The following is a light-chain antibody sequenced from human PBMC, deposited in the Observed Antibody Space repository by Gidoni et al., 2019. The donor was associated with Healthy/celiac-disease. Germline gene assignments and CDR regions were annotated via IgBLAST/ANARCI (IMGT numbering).Light chain of an antibody. Sequence: SYALTQPPSVSVSPRQTASITCSGDKLGDKYACWYQQKPGQSPVLVISQDNKRPSGIPERFSGSNSGNTATLTISGTQAMDEADYYCQAWDSSTGVFGTGTKVTVL. J-gene: IGLJ1*01. CDR1: KLGDKY. CDR3: QAWDSSTGV. CDR2: QDN. V-gene: IGLV3-1*01.